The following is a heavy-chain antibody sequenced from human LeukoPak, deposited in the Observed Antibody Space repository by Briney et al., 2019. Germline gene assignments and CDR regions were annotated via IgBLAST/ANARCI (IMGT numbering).Heavy chain of an antibody. D-gene: IGHD5-12*01. CDR2: IYYSGST. V-gene: IGHV4-31*03. CDR3: ARDRGPYSGYDSYYFDY. J-gene: IGHJ4*02. CDR1: GGSISSGGYY. Sequence: SQTLSLTCTVSGGSISSGGYYWSWIRQHPGKGLEWIGYIYYSGSTYYNPSLKSRVTISVDTSKNQFSLKLSSVTAADTAVYYCARDRGPYSGYDSYYFDYWGQGTLVTLSS.